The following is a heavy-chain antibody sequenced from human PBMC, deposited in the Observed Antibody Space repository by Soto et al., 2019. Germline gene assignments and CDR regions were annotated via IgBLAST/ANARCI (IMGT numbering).Heavy chain of an antibody. Sequence: EVRLVESGGGSVKPGGSLRLSCAASGFPFIDAWMTWVRQAPGKGLQWIGRIRSNADGGTTDLAASVRGRFSISRDDSKDTLYLHMNSFEIHDTAVYFCSTALRRDSALGAYWGQGTLVSVSS. J-gene: IGHJ4*02. V-gene: IGHV3-15*01. CDR2: IRSNADGGTT. CDR1: GFPFIDAW. CDR3: STALRRDSALGAY. D-gene: IGHD3-16*01.